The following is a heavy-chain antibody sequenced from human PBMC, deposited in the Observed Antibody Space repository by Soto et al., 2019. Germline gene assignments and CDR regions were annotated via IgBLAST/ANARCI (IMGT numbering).Heavy chain of an antibody. J-gene: IGHJ5*02. Sequence: GGSLRLSCAASGFTFSDYGMSWVRQAPGKGLEWVSAISGSGSTFYADSVKGRFTISRDNSKNALYLQMNSLRAEDTAVYYCANDYLRWAQSWGQGTLVTVSS. V-gene: IGHV3-23*01. CDR1: GFTFSDYG. CDR3: ANDYLRWAQS. CDR2: ISGSGST. D-gene: IGHD1-26*01.